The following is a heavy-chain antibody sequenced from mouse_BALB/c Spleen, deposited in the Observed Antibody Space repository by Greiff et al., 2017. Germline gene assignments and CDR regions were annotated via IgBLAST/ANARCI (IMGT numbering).Heavy chain of an antibody. D-gene: IGHD2-2*01. CDR3: ARYGYDGAMDY. V-gene: IGHV2-6-7*01. CDR2: IWGDGST. CDR1: GFSLTGYG. J-gene: IGHJ4*01. Sequence: QVQLQQSGPGLVAPSQSLSITCTVSGFSLTGYGVNWVRQPPGKGLEWLGMIWGDGSTDYNSAPKSRLSISKDNSKSQVFLKMNSLQTDDTARYYCARYGYDGAMDYWGQGTSVTVSS.